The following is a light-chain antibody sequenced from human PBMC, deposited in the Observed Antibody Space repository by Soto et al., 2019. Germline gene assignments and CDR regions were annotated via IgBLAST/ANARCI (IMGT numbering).Light chain of an antibody. V-gene: IGKV3-20*01. CDR2: GAS. CDR1: QIVSSSY. Sequence: EIVLTQSPGTLSLSPGERATLSCRASQIVSSSYLAWYQQKPGQAPRLLIYGASSRAAGIPDRFSGSGSGTDFTLTISRLEPEDFAVYYCQQYGSSAPTFGQGTKVEIK. CDR3: QQYGSSAPT. J-gene: IGKJ1*01.